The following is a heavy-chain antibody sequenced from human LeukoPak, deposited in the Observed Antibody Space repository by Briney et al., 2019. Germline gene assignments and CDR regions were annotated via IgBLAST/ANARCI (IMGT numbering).Heavy chain of an antibody. Sequence: PGGSLRLSCAASGFTFSNYALHWVRQAPGKGLEWVAVISYDDTNKYYVDSVKGRFTISRDNSKNTLYLQMNSLRAEDTAVYYCATEAYYHFDYWGQGTLVTVSS. D-gene: IGHD3-10*01. CDR1: GFTFSNYA. J-gene: IGHJ4*02. V-gene: IGHV3-30*04. CDR2: ISYDDTNK. CDR3: ATEAYYHFDY.